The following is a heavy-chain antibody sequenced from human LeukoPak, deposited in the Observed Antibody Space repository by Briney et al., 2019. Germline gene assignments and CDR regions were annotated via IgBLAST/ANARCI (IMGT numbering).Heavy chain of an antibody. CDR3: ARDIVATILFDY. Sequence: GGSLRLSCAASGFTFSDYYMSWIRQAPGRGLEWVSYISSSGSTIYYADSVKGRFTISRDNAKNSLYLQMNSLRAEDTAVYYCARDIVATILFDYWGQGTLVTVSS. D-gene: IGHD5-12*01. J-gene: IGHJ4*02. CDR1: GFTFSDYY. V-gene: IGHV3-11*01. CDR2: ISSSGSTI.